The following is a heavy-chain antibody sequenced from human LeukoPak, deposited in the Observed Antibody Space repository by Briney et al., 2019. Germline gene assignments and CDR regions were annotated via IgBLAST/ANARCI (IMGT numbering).Heavy chain of an antibody. CDR1: GYTFTGYY. D-gene: IGHD3-10*01. J-gene: IGHJ4*02. Sequence: EASVRVSCKASGYTFTGYYMHWVRQAPGQGLEWMGWINPNSGGTNYAQKFQGRVTMTSDTSISTAYMELRRLRSDDTAVYYCARXLDSGIHQYDDYWGQGTLVTVSS. CDR3: ARXLDSGIHQYDDY. V-gene: IGHV1-2*02. CDR2: INPNSGGT.